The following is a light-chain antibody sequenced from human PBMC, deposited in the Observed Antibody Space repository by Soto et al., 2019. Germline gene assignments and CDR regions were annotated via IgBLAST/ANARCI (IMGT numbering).Light chain of an antibody. CDR1: LSISSY. V-gene: IGKV1-39*01. CDR2: TAS. Sequence: IQINQTPSVFCTSVGVRGPIICLESLSISSYLNWYQQKPGKAPKLLIYTASSLPSGVPSRFSGSGYGTDFTLTISSLQPEDFAIYYCQQADSFPLTFGGGTKVDI. J-gene: IGKJ4*01. CDR3: QQADSFPLT.